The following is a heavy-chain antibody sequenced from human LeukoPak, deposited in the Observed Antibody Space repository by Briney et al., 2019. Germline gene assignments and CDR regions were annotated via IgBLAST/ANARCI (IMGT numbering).Heavy chain of an antibody. CDR1: GYTFTSYG. CDR2: ISAYNGNT. CDR3: ARGLKSSSFVRGGRFDP. V-gene: IGHV1-18*01. Sequence: ASVKVSYKASGYTFTSYGISWVRQAPGQGLEWMGWISAYNGNTNYAQKLQGRVTMTTDTSTSTAYMELRNLRSDDTAVYYCARGLKSSSFVRGGRFDPWGQGTLVTVSS. J-gene: IGHJ5*02. D-gene: IGHD6-13*01.